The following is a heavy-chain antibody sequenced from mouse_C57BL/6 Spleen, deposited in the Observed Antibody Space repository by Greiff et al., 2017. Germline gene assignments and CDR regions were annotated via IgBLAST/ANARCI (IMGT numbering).Heavy chain of an antibody. CDR1: GYAFTNYL. J-gene: IGHJ4*01. Sequence: QVQLKQSGAELVRPGTSVKVSCKASGYAFTNYLIEWVKQRPGQGLEWIGVINPGSGGTNYNEKFKGKATLTADKSSSTAYMQLSSLTSEDSAVYFCAKHYDLYYYAMDYWGQGTSVTVSS. V-gene: IGHV1-54*01. CDR3: AKHYDLYYYAMDY. D-gene: IGHD2-4*01. CDR2: INPGSGGT.